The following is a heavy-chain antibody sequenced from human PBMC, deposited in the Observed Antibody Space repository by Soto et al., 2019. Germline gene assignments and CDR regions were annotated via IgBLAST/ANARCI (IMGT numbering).Heavy chain of an antibody. CDR1: GGTFSSYA. CDR3: ARPAPPTYYDILTGYYNGPPDY. D-gene: IGHD3-9*01. CDR2: IIPIFGTA. J-gene: IGHJ4*01. Sequence: SVKVSCKASGGTFSSYAISWVRQAPGQGLEWMGGIIPIFGTANYAQKFQGRVTITADESTSTSYMELSSLSFEDTAVYYCARPAPPTYYDILTGYYNGPPDYWG. V-gene: IGHV1-69*13.